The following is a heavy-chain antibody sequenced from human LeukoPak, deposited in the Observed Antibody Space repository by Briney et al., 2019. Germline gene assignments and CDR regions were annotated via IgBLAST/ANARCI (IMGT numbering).Heavy chain of an antibody. Sequence: AGGSLRLSCAASGFTFTSYSMNWVRQAPGKGLEWVSTISGGGGSTYYADSVKGRFTISRDNAKNSLYLQMSSLRVEDTAVYYCARDTDADYPVDWYFDLWGRGTLVTVSS. CDR2: ISGGGGST. V-gene: IGHV3-23*01. CDR3: ARDTDADYPVDWYFDL. CDR1: GFTFTSYS. D-gene: IGHD4-17*01. J-gene: IGHJ2*01.